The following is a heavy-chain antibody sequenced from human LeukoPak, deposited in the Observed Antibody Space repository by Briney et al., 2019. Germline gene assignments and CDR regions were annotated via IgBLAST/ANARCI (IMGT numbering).Heavy chain of an antibody. J-gene: IGHJ4*02. Sequence: SETLSLTCAVYGGSFSGYYWSWIRQPPGKGLEWIGEINHSGSTNYNPSLKSRVTISVDTSKNQFSLKLSSVTAADTAVYYCARAPLRFLGCFFSSDYWARGPRVTVSS. D-gene: IGHD3-3*01. CDR1: GGSFSGYY. CDR2: INHSGST. V-gene: IGHV4-34*01. CDR3: ARAPLRFLGCFFSSDY.